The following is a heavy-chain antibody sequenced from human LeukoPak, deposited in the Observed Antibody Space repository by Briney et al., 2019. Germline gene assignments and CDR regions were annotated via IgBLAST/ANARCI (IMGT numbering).Heavy chain of an antibody. D-gene: IGHD3-3*02. J-gene: IGHJ4*02. CDR3: VRIGDVLTFLEWPQKIFDF. CDR1: GYTFSKHD. V-gene: IGHV1-18*01. Sequence: ASVRVSCKASGYTFSKHDITWVRQAPGQGLEWMGWISASNGKTTYAQNFQDRVTMTTDRSTTTVYLDLRSLRSDDTAVYYCVRIGDVLTFLEWPQKIFDFWGQGTLVTVSS. CDR2: ISASNGKT.